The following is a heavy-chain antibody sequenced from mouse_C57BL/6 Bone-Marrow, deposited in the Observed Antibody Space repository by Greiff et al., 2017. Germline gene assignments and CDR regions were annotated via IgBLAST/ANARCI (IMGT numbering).Heavy chain of an antibody. J-gene: IGHJ1*03. CDR3: ARGGDWVYWYFDV. CDR1: GYTFTTYP. V-gene: IGHV1-47*01. D-gene: IGHD4-1*01. CDR2: FHPYNDDT. Sequence: VKLMESGAELVKPGASVKMSCKASGYTFTTYPIEWMKQNHGKSLEWIGNFHPYNDDTKYNEKFKGKATLTVEKSSSTVYLELSRLTSDDSAVYYCARGGDWVYWYFDVWGTGTTVTVSS.